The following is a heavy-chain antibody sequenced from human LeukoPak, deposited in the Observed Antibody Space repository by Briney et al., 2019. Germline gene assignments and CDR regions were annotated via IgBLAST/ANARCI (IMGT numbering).Heavy chain of an antibody. CDR2: IYYSGST. V-gene: IGHV4-39*07. Sequence: SETLSLTCTVSGGSISSSSYYWGWIRQPPGKGLEWTGSIYYSGSTYYNPSLKSRVTISVDTSKNQFSLKLSSVTAADTAVYYCAREPGGYWGQGTLVTVSS. CDR3: AREPGGY. D-gene: IGHD3-16*01. J-gene: IGHJ4*02. CDR1: GGSISSSSYY.